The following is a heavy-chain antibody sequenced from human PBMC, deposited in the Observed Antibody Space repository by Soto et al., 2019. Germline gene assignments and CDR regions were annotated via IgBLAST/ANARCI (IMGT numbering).Heavy chain of an antibody. CDR2: IYYSGST. J-gene: IGHJ6*02. CDR1: GGSISSYY. D-gene: IGHD3-9*01. Sequence: SETLSLTCTVSGGSISSYYWSWIRQPPGKGLEWIGYIYYSGSTNYNPSLKSRVTISVDTSKNQFSLKLSSVTAADTAVYYCARTGIYYDILTGPLHYYYGMDVWGQGTTVTVSS. CDR3: ARTGIYYDILTGPLHYYYGMDV. V-gene: IGHV4-59*01.